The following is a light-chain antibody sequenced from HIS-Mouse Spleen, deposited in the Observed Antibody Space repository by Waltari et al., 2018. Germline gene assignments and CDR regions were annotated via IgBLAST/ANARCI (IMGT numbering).Light chain of an antibody. CDR1: SSDVGRYNL. CDR2: EGS. Sequence: QSALTQPASVSGSPGQSIPISCTCTSSDVGRYNLVPWYQQHPGKAPKLMIYEGSKRPSGVSNRFSGSKSGNTASLTISGLQAEDEADYYCCSYAGSSTYVFGTGTKVTVL. V-gene: IGLV2-23*01. CDR3: CSYAGSSTYV. J-gene: IGLJ1*01.